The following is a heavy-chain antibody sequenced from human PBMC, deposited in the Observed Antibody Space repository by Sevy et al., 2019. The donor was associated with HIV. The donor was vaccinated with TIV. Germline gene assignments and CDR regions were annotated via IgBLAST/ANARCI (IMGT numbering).Heavy chain of an antibody. Sequence: GGSLRLSCAASGFTFSSYGMHWVRQAPGKGLERVAVISYDGSNKYYADSVKGRFTISRDNSKNTLYLQMNSLRAEDTAVYYCAKDLRDGSGSYYNPLDDYYYYYGMDVWSQGTTVTVSS. CDR3: AKDLRDGSGSYYNPLDDYYYYYGMDV. J-gene: IGHJ6*02. CDR1: GFTFSSYG. V-gene: IGHV3-30*18. D-gene: IGHD3-10*01. CDR2: ISYDGSNK.